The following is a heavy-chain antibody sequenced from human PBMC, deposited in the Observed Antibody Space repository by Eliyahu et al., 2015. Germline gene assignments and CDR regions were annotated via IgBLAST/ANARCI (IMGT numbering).Heavy chain of an antibody. J-gene: IGHJ3*02. Sequence: QVQLVESGGGVVQPGRSLRLSCAASGFTFSSYGMHWVRQAPGKGLEWVAVISYDGSNKYYADSVKGRFTISRDNSKNTLYLQMNSLRAEDTAVYYCAKDGGDPRPFDIWGQGTXVTVSS. CDR2: ISYDGSNK. V-gene: IGHV3-30*18. D-gene: IGHD2-21*02. CDR1: GFTFSSYG. CDR3: AKDGGDPRPFDI.